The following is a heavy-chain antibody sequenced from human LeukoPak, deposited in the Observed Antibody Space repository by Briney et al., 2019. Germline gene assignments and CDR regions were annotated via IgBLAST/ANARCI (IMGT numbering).Heavy chain of an antibody. CDR1: GGSFSGYY. V-gene: IGHV4-34*01. J-gene: IGHJ4*02. CDR2: INHSGST. CDR3: ARVRRFEYYYDSSGYYVLDY. Sequence: SETLSLTCAVYGGSFSGYYWSWIRQPPGKGLEWIGEINHSGSTNYNPSLKSRVTISVDTSKNQFSLKLSSVTAADTAVYYCARVRRFEYYYDSSGYYVLDYWGQGTLVTVSS. D-gene: IGHD3-22*01.